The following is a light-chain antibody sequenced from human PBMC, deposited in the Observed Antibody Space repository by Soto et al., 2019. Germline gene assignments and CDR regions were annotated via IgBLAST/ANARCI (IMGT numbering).Light chain of an antibody. CDR1: QDISNY. Sequence: DIQVTQSPSSLSASVGDRVTITCQASQDISNYLNWYQQKPGKAPKLLIYDASNLETGVPSRFSGSGSGTDFTFTISSLHPEYISTYYCQQYDNLPRRTFGGGTKVYIK. V-gene: IGKV1-33*01. CDR2: DAS. CDR3: QQYDNLPRRT. J-gene: IGKJ4*01.